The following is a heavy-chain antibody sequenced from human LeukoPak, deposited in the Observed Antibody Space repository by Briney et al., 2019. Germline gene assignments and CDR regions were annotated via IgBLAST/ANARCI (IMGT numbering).Heavy chain of an antibody. CDR3: ARDQFRDYFRGADY. V-gene: IGHV3-23*01. D-gene: IGHD3-16*01. CDR1: GFTFSSYA. J-gene: IGHJ4*02. Sequence: GGSLRLSCAASGFTFSSYAMSWVRRAPGRGLEWVSAIRGDGATMFYADSVKGRITVSRDNSKNTLYLQFNSLRVDDTAVYYCARDQFRDYFRGADYWGQGTLVTVSS. CDR2: IRGDGATM.